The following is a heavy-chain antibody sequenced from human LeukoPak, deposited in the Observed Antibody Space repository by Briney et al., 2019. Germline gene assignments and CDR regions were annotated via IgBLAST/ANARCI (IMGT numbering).Heavy chain of an antibody. Sequence: GRSLRLSCAASGFTFSSYAMHWVRQAPGKGLEWVAVISYDGSNKYYADSVKGRFTISRDNSKNTLYLQMNSLRAEDTAVYYCAREIMVRGVFGYYYGMDVWGQGTLVTVSS. CDR3: AREIMVRGVFGYYYGMDV. CDR1: GFTFSSYA. D-gene: IGHD3-10*01. J-gene: IGHJ6*02. CDR2: ISYDGSNK. V-gene: IGHV3-30*04.